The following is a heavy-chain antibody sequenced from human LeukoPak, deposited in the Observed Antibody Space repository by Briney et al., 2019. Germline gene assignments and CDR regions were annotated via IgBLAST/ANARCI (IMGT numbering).Heavy chain of an antibody. CDR3: ARDVHEGLRFLEWNYYYYYMDV. CDR2: ICTSGST. CDR1: GGSISSYY. Sequence: SETLSLTCTVSGGSISSYYWSWIRQPPGKVLEWIGYICTSGSTNYNPSLKSRVTISVDTSKNQFSLKLSSVTAADTAVYYCARDVHEGLRFLEWNYYYYYMDVWGKGTTVTVSS. J-gene: IGHJ6*03. D-gene: IGHD3-3*01. V-gene: IGHV4-4*09.